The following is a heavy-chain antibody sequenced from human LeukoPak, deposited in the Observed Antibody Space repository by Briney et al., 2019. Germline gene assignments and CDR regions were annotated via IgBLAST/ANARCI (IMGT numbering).Heavy chain of an antibody. CDR3: AKEHCSGGSCYFHYFDY. CDR2: IRYDGSNK. D-gene: IGHD2-15*01. CDR1: GFTFSSYG. J-gene: IGHJ4*02. Sequence: GGSLRLSCAASGFTFSSYGMHWVRQAPGKGLEWVAFIRYDGSNKYYADSVKGRFTISRDNSKNTLYLQMNSLRAEDTAVYYCAKEHCSGGSCYFHYFDYWGQETLVTVSS. V-gene: IGHV3-30*02.